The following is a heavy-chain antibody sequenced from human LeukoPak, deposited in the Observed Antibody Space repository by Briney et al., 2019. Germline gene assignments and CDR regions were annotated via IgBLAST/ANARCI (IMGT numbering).Heavy chain of an antibody. Sequence: PGGSLILSCAASGFTFSSYAMSWVRQAPGKGLEWVSGISGSGGGTYYADSVKGRFTISRGNSENTLYLQMNSLGADDTAVYYCARGRIGPDYWGQGTLVTVSS. J-gene: IGHJ4*02. CDR2: ISGSGGGT. CDR1: GFTFSSYA. CDR3: ARGRIGPDY. V-gene: IGHV3-23*01. D-gene: IGHD3/OR15-3a*01.